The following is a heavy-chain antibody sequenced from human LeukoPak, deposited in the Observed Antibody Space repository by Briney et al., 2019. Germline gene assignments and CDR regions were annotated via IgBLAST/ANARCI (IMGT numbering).Heavy chain of an antibody. CDR2: ISSSSSYI. J-gene: IGHJ4*02. D-gene: IGHD3-16*01. CDR3: AREEDYPYFDN. V-gene: IGHV3-21*01. Sequence: SGGSLRLSCAASGFTFRSYVMSWVRQAPGKGLEWVSSISSSSSYIYYGDSVQGRFTISRDNAKNSLFLQMNSLRAEDTAVYYCAREEDYPYFDNWGQGALVAVSS. CDR1: GFTFRSYV.